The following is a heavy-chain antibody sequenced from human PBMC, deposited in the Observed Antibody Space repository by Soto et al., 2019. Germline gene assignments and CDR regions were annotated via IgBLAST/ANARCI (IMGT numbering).Heavy chain of an antibody. CDR3: ALLSSSWYVDYYYGMDV. J-gene: IGHJ6*02. D-gene: IGHD6-13*01. CDR1: GDTFTSYD. Sequence: ASVKVSCKASGDTFTSYDINWVRQATGQGLEWMGWMNPNSGNTGYAQKFQGRVTMTRNTSISTAYMELSSLRSEDTAVYYCALLSSSWYVDYYYGMDVWGQGTTVTVSS. CDR2: MNPNSGNT. V-gene: IGHV1-8*01.